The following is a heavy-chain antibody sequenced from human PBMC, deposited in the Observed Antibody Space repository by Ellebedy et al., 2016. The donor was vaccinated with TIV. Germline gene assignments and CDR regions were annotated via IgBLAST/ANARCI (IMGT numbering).Heavy chain of an antibody. V-gene: IGHV3-7*01. D-gene: IGHD3-10*02. Sequence: GESLKISCAASGFTFSSDWMSWVRQAPGKGLEWVANIKQDGREKYYLDSVKGRFTISRDNAKNSLYLQMNSLRAEDTAVYYCAGIADVRFDPWGQGTLVSVSS. J-gene: IGHJ5*02. CDR3: AGIADVRFDP. CDR2: IKQDGREK. CDR1: GFTFSSDW.